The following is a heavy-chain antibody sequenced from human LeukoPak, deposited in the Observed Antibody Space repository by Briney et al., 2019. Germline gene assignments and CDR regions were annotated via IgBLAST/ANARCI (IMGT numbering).Heavy chain of an antibody. CDR1: GGSISSGGYY. V-gene: IGHV4-31*03. CDR2: IYYSGST. J-gene: IGHJ4*02. CDR3: ARPVSGYYTFDY. Sequence: SETLSLTCTVSGGSISSGGYYWSWIRQHPGKGLEWIGYIYYSGSTYYNPSLKSRVTISVDTSKNQFSLKLSSVTAADTAVYYCARPVSGYYTFDYWGQGTLVTVSS. D-gene: IGHD3-3*01.